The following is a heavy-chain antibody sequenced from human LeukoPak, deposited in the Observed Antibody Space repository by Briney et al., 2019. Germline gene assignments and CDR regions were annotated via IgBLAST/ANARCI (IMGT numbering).Heavy chain of an antibody. CDR2: ISWDGGST. D-gene: IGHD4-17*01. Sequence: GGSLRLSCAASGFIFDDYAMHWVRHAPGKGLEWVSLISWDGGSTYYADSVKGRFTISRDNSKNSLYLQMNSLRAEDTALYYCAKDTDYGDYYYGMDVWGKGTTVTVSS. CDR1: GFIFDDYA. CDR3: AKDTDYGDYYYGMDV. V-gene: IGHV3-43D*04. J-gene: IGHJ6*04.